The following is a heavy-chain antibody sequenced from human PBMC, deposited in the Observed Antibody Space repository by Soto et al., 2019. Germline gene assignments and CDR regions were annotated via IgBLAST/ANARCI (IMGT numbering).Heavy chain of an antibody. CDR2: IYYSGST. CDR3: ARFSSFSDAFDI. CDR1: GGSISNYY. Sequence: SETLSLTCTVSGGSISNYYWSWIRQPPGKGLEWIGYIYYSGSTNYNPSLKSRVTISVDTSKNHFSLKLSSVTAADTAVYYCARFSSFSDAFDIWGQGTMVTVSS. D-gene: IGHD6-6*01. J-gene: IGHJ3*02. V-gene: IGHV4-59*01.